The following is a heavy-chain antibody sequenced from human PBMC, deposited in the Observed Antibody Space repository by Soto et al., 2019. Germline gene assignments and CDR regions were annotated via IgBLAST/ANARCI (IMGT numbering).Heavy chain of an antibody. CDR2: IKQEGSEP. CDR1: EFIFSTYW. J-gene: IGHJ2*01. Sequence: EVQLVESGGGLVQPGGSLRLSCAASEFIFSTYWMSWVRQAPWQGLEWVATIKQEGSEPYYVDSVEGRFTISRDNAKNSLHLQMNSLRVEDTAVYYCARQGRGRFSWYFDLWGRGTLVTVSS. D-gene: IGHD3-3*01. V-gene: IGHV3-7*01. CDR3: ARQGRGRFSWYFDL.